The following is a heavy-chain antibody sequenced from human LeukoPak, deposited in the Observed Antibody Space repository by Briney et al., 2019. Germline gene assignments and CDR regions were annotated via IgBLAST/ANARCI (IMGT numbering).Heavy chain of an antibody. J-gene: IGHJ6*03. CDR2: MYTSGST. CDR3: AREEALNYYGSGSYPMDV. CDR1: GASISSNC. V-gene: IGHV4-4*07. Sequence: PSGTLSLTCTVSGASISSNCWSWIRQPAGKGLEWIGRMYTSGSTKYNPSLKSRVTVSLDTSNNQFSLKLTSVTAADTAVYYCAREEALNYYGSGSYPMDVWGKGTTVTVSS. D-gene: IGHD3-10*01.